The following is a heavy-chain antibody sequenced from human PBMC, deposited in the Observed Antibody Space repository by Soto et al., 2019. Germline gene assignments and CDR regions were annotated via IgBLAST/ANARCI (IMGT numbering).Heavy chain of an antibody. CDR1: GFSLNTRDVG. CDR2: VYWDDDK. D-gene: IGHD3-16*01. Sequence: QITLNESGPALVKPTQTLTLTCTFSGFSLNTRDVGVGWIRQPPGKALEWLGVVYWDDDKTYSPSLKSRLTITNDTPKNQVVLRMTKMDPVDTATYYCAHCRGGVASFWGQGTLVTVSP. CDR3: AHCRGGVASF. V-gene: IGHV2-5*02. J-gene: IGHJ4*02.